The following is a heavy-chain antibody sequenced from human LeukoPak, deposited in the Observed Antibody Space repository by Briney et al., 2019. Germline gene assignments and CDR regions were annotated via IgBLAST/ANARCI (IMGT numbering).Heavy chain of an antibody. D-gene: IGHD2-15*01. J-gene: IGHJ4*02. CDR2: INPNSGGT. CDR3: ARGLYPSDGYFDY. V-gene: IGHV1-2*02. CDR1: GYTCTGEY. Sequence: ASVKVSCKASGYTCTGEYMHWVRLAPGQGLEWMGWINPNSGGTHYAQKFQGRVTMTRDTSISTAYMELTSLTSDDTAVYYCARGLYPSDGYFDYWGQGTLVSVSS.